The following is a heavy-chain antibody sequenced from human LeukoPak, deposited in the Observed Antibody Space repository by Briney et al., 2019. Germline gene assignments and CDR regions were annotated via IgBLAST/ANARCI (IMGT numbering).Heavy chain of an antibody. CDR3: ARVGIGRGWLLNPIDAFDI. CDR2: MNPNSGNT. CDR1: GYTFTSYD. J-gene: IGHJ3*02. V-gene: IGHV1-8*01. Sequence: ASVKVSCKASGYTFTSYDNNWVRQATGQGLEWMGWMNPNSGNTGYAQKFQGRVTMTRNTSVSTAYMELSSLRSEDTAVYYCARVGIGRGWLLNPIDAFDIWGQGTMVTVSS. D-gene: IGHD5-12*01.